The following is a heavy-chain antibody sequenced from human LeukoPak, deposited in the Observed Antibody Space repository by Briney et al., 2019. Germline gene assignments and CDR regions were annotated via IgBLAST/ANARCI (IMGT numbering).Heavy chain of an antibody. CDR1: GFIFNSYG. V-gene: IGHV3-33*01. D-gene: IGHD5-24*01. J-gene: IGHJ4*02. Sequence: GGSLRLSCAASGFIFNSYGMHWVRQAPGQGLEWLAVIWYDGSNRYYADSVKGRFTISRDNSKNTLYLQMNSLRAEDTAVYYCARALSRDGYKVDYWGQGTLVTVSS. CDR2: IWYDGSNR. CDR3: ARALSRDGYKVDY.